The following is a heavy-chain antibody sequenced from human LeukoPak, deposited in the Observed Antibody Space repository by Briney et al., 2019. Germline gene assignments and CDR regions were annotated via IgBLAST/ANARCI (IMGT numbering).Heavy chain of an antibody. CDR2: ISSSSSTI. CDR3: ARGFGDD. D-gene: IGHD3-3*01. V-gene: IGHV3-48*01. CDR1: GFTFSSYS. J-gene: IGHJ4*02. Sequence: PGGSLRLSCAASGFTFSSYSMNWVRRAPGKGLEWVSYISSSSSTIYYADSVEGRFTISRDNAKNTLYLQMNSLRAEDTAVYYCARGFGDDWGQGTLVSVSS.